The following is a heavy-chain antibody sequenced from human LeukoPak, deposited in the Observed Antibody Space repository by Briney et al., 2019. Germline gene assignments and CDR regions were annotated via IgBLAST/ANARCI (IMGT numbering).Heavy chain of an antibody. V-gene: IGHV1-8*01. D-gene: IGHD1-26*01. J-gene: IGHJ4*02. Sequence: ASVRVSCKASGYTFTGYDINWERQATGQGLEWMGWMNPKTGDTGYAQKFQGRVNMTRNTSIDTAYMELSGLRSDDTAVYYCTRGSLSGSSRDYWGQGTLLTVSS. CDR2: MNPKTGDT. CDR3: TRGSLSGSSRDY. CDR1: GYTFTGYD.